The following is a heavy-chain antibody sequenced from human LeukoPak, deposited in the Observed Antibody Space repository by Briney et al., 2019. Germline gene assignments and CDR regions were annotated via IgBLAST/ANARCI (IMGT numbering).Heavy chain of an antibody. CDR2: IYSGGST. CDR3: ARGLAVSDTGFFDY. Sequence: GGSLRLSCAASGFTVSSNYMTWVRQAPGKGLEWVSVIYSGGSTYYADSVKGRFTISRDNSKSTLYLQMNSLRVEDTAVYYCARGLAVSDTGFFDYWGQGTLVTVSS. V-gene: IGHV3-66*01. CDR1: GFTVSSNY. J-gene: IGHJ4*02. D-gene: IGHD6-19*01.